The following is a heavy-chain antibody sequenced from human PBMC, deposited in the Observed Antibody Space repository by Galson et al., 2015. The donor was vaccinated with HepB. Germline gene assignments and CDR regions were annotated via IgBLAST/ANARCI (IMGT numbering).Heavy chain of an antibody. Sequence: SLRLSCAASGSILSSYSMNWVRQAPGKGLEWVSSMSSSTNYIYYADSVKGRLTISRDNSKNTLYLQMNSLRAEDTAIYYCAKVPNFYCSGGNCYFDYWGQGTLVTVSS. J-gene: IGHJ4*02. D-gene: IGHD2-15*01. CDR1: GSILSSYS. CDR2: MSSSTNYI. CDR3: AKVPNFYCSGGNCYFDY. V-gene: IGHV3-21*04.